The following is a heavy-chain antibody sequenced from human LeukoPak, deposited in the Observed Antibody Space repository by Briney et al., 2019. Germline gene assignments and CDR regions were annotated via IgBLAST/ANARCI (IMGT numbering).Heavy chain of an antibody. CDR1: GGSISSGGYY. CDR3: AKAGIYYYDKSGSYHNAFEI. D-gene: IGHD3-22*01. Sequence: SQTLSLTCTVSGGSISSGGYYWNWIRQHPGKGLEFFGYIYYSGNTYYNPSLESRVSISVDTSKSQFSLRLSSVTAADTAVYYCAKAGIYYYDKSGSYHNAFEIWGQGTVVTVSS. CDR2: IYYSGNT. V-gene: IGHV4-31*03. J-gene: IGHJ3*02.